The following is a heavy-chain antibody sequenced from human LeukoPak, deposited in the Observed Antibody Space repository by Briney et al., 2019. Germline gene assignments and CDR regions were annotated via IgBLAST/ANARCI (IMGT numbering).Heavy chain of an antibody. CDR1: GFIFTNAW. V-gene: IGHV3-15*01. Sequence: PGGSLRLSCAASGFIFTNAWVSWVRQAPGKGLEWVGRIKSKSDGGTTDYAAPVKGRFTISRDDSENTLYLQMNSLKTEDTAVYYCTNLYYDFWSGYYHNAFDIWGQGTMVTVSS. J-gene: IGHJ3*02. CDR3: TNLYYDFWSGYYHNAFDI. CDR2: IKSKSDGGTT. D-gene: IGHD3-3*01.